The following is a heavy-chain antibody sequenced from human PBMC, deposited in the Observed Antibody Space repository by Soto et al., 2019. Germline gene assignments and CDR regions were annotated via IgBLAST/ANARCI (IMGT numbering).Heavy chain of an antibody. Sequence: GGSLRLSCAASGFTFSDYYMSWIRQAPGKGLDWVAYISSSSRTTKYGDSVKGRFTISRDNAKNSLFLQMNSLRGEDTAVYYCARDVYRYSSSSPEDVWGQGTTVTVAS. CDR2: ISSSSRTT. V-gene: IGHV3-11*06. CDR3: ARDVYRYSSSSPEDV. CDR1: GFTFSDYY. D-gene: IGHD6-6*01. J-gene: IGHJ6*02.